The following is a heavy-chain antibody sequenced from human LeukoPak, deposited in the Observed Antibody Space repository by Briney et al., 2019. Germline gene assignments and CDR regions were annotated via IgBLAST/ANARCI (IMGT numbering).Heavy chain of an antibody. CDR2: IKQDGSEK. CDR1: GLSVSGYW. V-gene: IGHV3-7*01. CDR3: AREWQGGIAAAGTRIEGDY. Sequence: GGSLRLSCAVSGLSVSGYWMTWVRQAPGKGLEWVANIKQDGSEKNYVDSVKGRFIISRDNAENSLFLQMNSLRVEDTAVYYCAREWQGGIAAAGTRIEGDYWGQGTLVAVSS. D-gene: IGHD6-13*01. J-gene: IGHJ4*02.